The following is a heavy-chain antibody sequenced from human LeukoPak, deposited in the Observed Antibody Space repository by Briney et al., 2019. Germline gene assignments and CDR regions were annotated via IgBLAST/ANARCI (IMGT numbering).Heavy chain of an antibody. CDR2: ISSSGSTI. CDR3: ARDSSGSYKGTYDY. D-gene: IGHD1-26*01. J-gene: IGHJ4*02. CDR1: GFTFSDYY. Sequence: PGGSLRLSCAASGFTFSDYYMSWIRQAPGKGLEWVSYISSSGSTIYYADSVKGRFTISRDNAKNSLYLQMNSLRAEDTALYHCARDSSGSYKGTYDYWGQGTLVTVSS. V-gene: IGHV3-11*01.